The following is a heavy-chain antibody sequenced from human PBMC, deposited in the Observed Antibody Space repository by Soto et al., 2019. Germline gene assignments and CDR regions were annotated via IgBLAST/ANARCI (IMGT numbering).Heavy chain of an antibody. CDR3: ATGDMIVAYDAFDI. D-gene: IGHD3-22*01. J-gene: IGHJ3*02. CDR1: GYTLTDLS. V-gene: IGHV1-24*01. Sequence: ASGEVSCKVSGYTLTDLSMHWVRQAPGKGLEWMGGFDPEDGETIYAQKFQGRVTMTEDTSTDTAYMELSSLRSEDTAVYYCATGDMIVAYDAFDIWGQGTMVTVSS. CDR2: FDPEDGET.